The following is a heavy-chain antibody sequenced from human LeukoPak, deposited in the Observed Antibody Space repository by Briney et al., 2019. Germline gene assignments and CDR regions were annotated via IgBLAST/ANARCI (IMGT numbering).Heavy chain of an antibody. V-gene: IGHV1-18*01. CDR3: GRAPDDYDFWSGPFDY. Sequence: ASVKVSCKASGYTFTNYCISWVRQPPGKGLEWMVCISDYSGNTNYAQNLQGRFTMHRDTYTRTAYREVGTRRSAYGAVYLCGRAPDDYDFWSGPFDYWGGGTLVSVSS. CDR1: GYTFTNYC. J-gene: IGHJ4*02. D-gene: IGHD3-3*01. CDR2: ISDYSGNT.